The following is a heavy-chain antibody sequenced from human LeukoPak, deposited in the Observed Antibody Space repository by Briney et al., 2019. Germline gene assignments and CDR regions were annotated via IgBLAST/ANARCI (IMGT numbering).Heavy chain of an antibody. CDR3: ARLLNNDNSGEPDTFDM. D-gene: IGHD3-22*01. CDR2: ISYSGST. J-gene: IGHJ3*02. V-gene: IGHV4-59*08. Sequence: PSETLSLTCSVSGGSISRHYWSWIRQPPGKGLEWIGYISYSGSTRYNPSFQSRVTISMEMSKTHFSLKLTSVTAADTAVYYCARLLNNDNSGEPDTFDMWGPGTMVTVSS. CDR1: GGSISRHY.